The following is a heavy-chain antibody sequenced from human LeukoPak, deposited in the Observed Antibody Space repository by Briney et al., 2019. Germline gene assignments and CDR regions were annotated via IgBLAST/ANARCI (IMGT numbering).Heavy chain of an antibody. Sequence: SETLSLTCTVSGGSISSSSYYWGWIRQPPGKGLEWIGSIYYSGSTYYNPSLKSRVTISVDTSKNQFSLKLSSVTAADTAVYYCARSLIAAHSSPFDYWGQGTLVTVSS. CDR1: GGSISSSSYY. CDR3: ARSLIAAHSSPFDY. CDR2: IYYSGST. V-gene: IGHV4-39*07. D-gene: IGHD6-6*01. J-gene: IGHJ4*02.